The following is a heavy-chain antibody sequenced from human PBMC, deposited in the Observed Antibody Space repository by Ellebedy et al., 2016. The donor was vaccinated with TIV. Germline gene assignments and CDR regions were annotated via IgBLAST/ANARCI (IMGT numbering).Heavy chain of an antibody. CDR3: ARATSGFDL. J-gene: IGHJ2*01. D-gene: IGHD6-19*01. V-gene: IGHV3-13*01. Sequence: GESLKISCAASGFTFSSFDMHWVRQATGKGLEWVSAIGTAGDTYYPGSVKGRFTISRENAKNSLYLQMNSLGAEDTAVYYCARATSGFDLWGRGTLVTVSS. CDR1: GFTFSSFD. CDR2: IGTAGDT.